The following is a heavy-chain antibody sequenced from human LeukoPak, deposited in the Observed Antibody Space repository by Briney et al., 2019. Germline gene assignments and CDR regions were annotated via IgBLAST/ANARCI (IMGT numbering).Heavy chain of an antibody. D-gene: IGHD2-8*02. Sequence: PSETLSLTCTVSGGSISRHYWSWIRQPPGKGLEWIGYISYSGSTNYNPSLKSRVTISVDTSKNQFALKLSSVTAADTAVYYCARVSESQSGGGFAFDIWGQGTMVTVSS. J-gene: IGHJ3*02. CDR2: ISYSGST. CDR1: GGSISRHY. V-gene: IGHV4-59*11. CDR3: ARVSESQSGGGFAFDI.